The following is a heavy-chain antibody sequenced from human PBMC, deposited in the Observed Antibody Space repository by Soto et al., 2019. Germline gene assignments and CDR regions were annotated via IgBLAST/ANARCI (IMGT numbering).Heavy chain of an antibody. D-gene: IGHD2-21*02. CDR3: TQSRCGGDCLQSYASYYYYGMDV. CDR2: IYWDDDK. CDR1: AFSLSTGGVG. Sequence: QITLKESGPTLVKPTQTLTLTCTFSAFSLSTGGVGVGWIRQPPGKALEWLALIYWDDDKRYSPSLRSWLTNTKDTSKNQVVLTMTNIDPVDTATYYCTQSRCGGDCLQSYASYYYYGMDVGGQGTTVTVSS. V-gene: IGHV2-5*02. J-gene: IGHJ6*02.